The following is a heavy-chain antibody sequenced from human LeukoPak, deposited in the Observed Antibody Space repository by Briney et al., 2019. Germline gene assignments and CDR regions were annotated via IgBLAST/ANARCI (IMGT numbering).Heavy chain of an antibody. CDR2: ISGSGGST. V-gene: IGHV3-23*01. CDR3: AKDLGADYYDSSGYYDS. CDR1: GFTFSSYA. J-gene: IGHJ4*02. Sequence: GGSLRLSCAASGFTFSSYAMSWVRQAPGKGLEWVSAISGSGGSTYYADSVKGRFTISRDNSKNTLYLQMNSLRAEDTAVYYCAKDLGADYYDSSGYYDSWGQGTLVTVSS. D-gene: IGHD3-22*01.